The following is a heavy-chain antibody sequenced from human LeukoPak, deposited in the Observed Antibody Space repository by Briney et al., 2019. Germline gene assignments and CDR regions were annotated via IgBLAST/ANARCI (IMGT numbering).Heavy chain of an antibody. CDR3: ARDSRRELLHAFDI. CDR2: IYYSGST. Sequence: SETLSLTCTVSGGSISSSSYYWGWIRQPPGTGLEWIGSIYYSGSTYYNPSLKSRVTISVDTSKNQFSLKLSSVTAADTAVYYCARDSRRELLHAFDIWGQGTMVTVSS. D-gene: IGHD1-26*01. J-gene: IGHJ3*02. CDR1: GGSISSSSYY. V-gene: IGHV4-39*07.